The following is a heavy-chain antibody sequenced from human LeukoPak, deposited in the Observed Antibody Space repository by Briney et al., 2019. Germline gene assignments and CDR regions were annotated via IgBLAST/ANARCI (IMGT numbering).Heavy chain of an antibody. CDR1: GYTFTGYY. D-gene: IGHD3-10*01. V-gene: IGHV1-2*02. Sequence: ASVKVSCKASGYTFTGYYMHWVRQAPGQGPEWMGWINPNSGGTNYAQTFQGRVTMTRDTSISTAFMELSSLTSDDTAVYYCARVRAYGSGIPYMDVWGKGTTVTISS. CDR2: INPNSGGT. J-gene: IGHJ6*03. CDR3: ARVRAYGSGIPYMDV.